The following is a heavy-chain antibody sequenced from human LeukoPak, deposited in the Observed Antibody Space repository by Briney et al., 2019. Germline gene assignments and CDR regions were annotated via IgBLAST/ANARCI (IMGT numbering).Heavy chain of an antibody. Sequence: QPGGSLRLSCAASGFTFSYYAMNWVRQAPGKGLEWVSAISGSAGSTYYADSVKGRFTVSRDNSKNTLYLQMNSLRAEDTAVYYCANAMVRGVTISDYWGQGTLVTVSS. CDR1: GFTFSYYA. V-gene: IGHV3-23*01. D-gene: IGHD3-10*01. J-gene: IGHJ4*02. CDR2: ISGSAGST. CDR3: ANAMVRGVTISDY.